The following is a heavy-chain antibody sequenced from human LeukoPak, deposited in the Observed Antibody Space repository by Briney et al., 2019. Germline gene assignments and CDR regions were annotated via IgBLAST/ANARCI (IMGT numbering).Heavy chain of an antibody. J-gene: IGHJ4*02. D-gene: IGHD6-13*01. CDR1: GFTFSDYY. Sequence: GGSLRLSCAASGFTFSDYYMSWIRQAPGKGLEWVSYISSSGSTIYYADSVKGRFTISRDNAKNSLYLQMNSLRAEDTAVYYCAKDSELIAAAYFDYWGQGTLVTVSS. CDR3: AKDSELIAAAYFDY. V-gene: IGHV3-11*01. CDR2: ISSSGSTI.